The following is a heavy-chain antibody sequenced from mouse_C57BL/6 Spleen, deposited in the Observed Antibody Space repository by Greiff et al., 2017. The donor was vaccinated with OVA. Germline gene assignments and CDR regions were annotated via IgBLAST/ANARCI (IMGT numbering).Heavy chain of an antibody. J-gene: IGHJ2*01. V-gene: IGHV3-6*01. CDR1: GYSITSGYY. Sequence: EVKLMESGPGLVKPSQSLSLTCSVTGYSITSGYYWNWIRQFPGNKLEWMGYISYDGSNNYNPSLKNRFSITRDTSKNQFFLKLNSVTTEDTATYYCARDRLTGTGYWGQGTTLTVSS. CDR3: ARDRLTGTGY. CDR2: ISYDGSN. D-gene: IGHD4-1*01.